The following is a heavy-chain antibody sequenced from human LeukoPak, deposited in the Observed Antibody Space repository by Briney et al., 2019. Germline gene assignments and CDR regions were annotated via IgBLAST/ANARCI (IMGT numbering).Heavy chain of an antibody. CDR1: GFTFSDYF. V-gene: IGHV3-23*01. CDR3: AKDRGYGGSGAFDI. Sequence: GGSLRLSCAASGFTFSDYFMNWIRQAPGKGLEWVSAISGSGGSTYYADSVKGRFTISRDNSKNTLYLQMNSLRAEDTAVYYCAKDRGYGGSGAFDIWGQGTMVTVSS. D-gene: IGHD5-12*01. J-gene: IGHJ3*02. CDR2: ISGSGGST.